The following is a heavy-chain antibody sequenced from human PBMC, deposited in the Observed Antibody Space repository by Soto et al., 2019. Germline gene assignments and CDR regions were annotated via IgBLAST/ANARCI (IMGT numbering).Heavy chain of an antibody. D-gene: IGHD2-15*01. J-gene: IGHJ3*02. V-gene: IGHV3-7*01. CDR2: IKQDGSEK. CDR3: ARSGVASFDI. Sequence: EVQLVESGGGLVQPGESLRLSCAASGFTFSNYWMSWVRQAPGKGLEWVANIKQDGSEKYYVDSVKGRFTISRDNAKNSMLLQMNSLRAYDTAVYYCARSGVASFDIWGQGTVVTVSS. CDR1: GFTFSNYW.